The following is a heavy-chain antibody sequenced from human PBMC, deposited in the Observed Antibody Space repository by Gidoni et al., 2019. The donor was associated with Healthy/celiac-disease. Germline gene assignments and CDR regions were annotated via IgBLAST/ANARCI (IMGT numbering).Heavy chain of an antibody. J-gene: IGHJ6*02. CDR2: INPSGGST. Sequence: QVQLVQSGAEVKKPGASVKVSCKASGYTFTSYYMHWVRQAPGQGLEWMGIINPSGGSTSYAQKFQGRVTMTRDTSTSTVYMELSSLRSEDTAVYYCASDLMYNNYYYGMDVWGQGTTVTVSS. CDR3: ASDLMYNNYYYGMDV. CDR1: GYTFTSYY. D-gene: IGHD1-1*01. V-gene: IGHV1-46*01.